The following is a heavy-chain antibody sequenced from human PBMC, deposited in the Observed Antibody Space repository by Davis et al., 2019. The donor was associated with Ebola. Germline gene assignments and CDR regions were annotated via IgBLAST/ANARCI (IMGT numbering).Heavy chain of an antibody. CDR1: GGSFSGYY. Sequence: PSETLSLTCAVYGGSFSGYYWSWIRQPPGKGLEWIGEINHSGSTNYNPSLKSRVTISVDTSKNQFSLKLSSVTAADTAVYYCARIPTYYDFWSGYPSYYMDVWGKGTTVTVSS. CDR2: INHSGST. CDR3: ARIPTYYDFWSGYPSYYMDV. J-gene: IGHJ6*03. V-gene: IGHV4-34*01. D-gene: IGHD3-3*01.